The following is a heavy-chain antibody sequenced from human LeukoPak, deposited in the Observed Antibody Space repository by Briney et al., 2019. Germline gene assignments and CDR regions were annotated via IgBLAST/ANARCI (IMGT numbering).Heavy chain of an antibody. J-gene: IGHJ5*02. V-gene: IGHV3-7*01. D-gene: IGHD3-22*01. CDR3: ANGGTYSSGP. Sequence: GGSLRLSCAASGFTFSDYYMSWIRQAPGKGLEWVATIKPDGSAQYYVDSVKGRFTISRDNAKNSLFLQINSLRAEDTAVYYCANGGTYSSGPWGQGTLVTVSS. CDR2: IKPDGSAQ. CDR1: GFTFSDYY.